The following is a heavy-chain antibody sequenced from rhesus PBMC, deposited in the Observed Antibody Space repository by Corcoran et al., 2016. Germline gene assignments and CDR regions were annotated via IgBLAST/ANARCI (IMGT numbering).Heavy chain of an antibody. D-gene: IGHD4-29*01. Sequence: QVTLKESGPALVKPTQTLTLTCTFSGFSLSTSGMGVGWIRQPPGKALEWLANIYWDDDKYYSTSLKTRLTISKATSKDQVILTMTNMDPVDTATYYCARGGAGTTVATTVAFDYWGQGVLVTVSS. CDR2: IYWDDDK. V-gene: IGHV2S1*01. CDR3: ARGGAGTTVATTVAFDY. J-gene: IGHJ4*01. CDR1: GFSLSTSGMG.